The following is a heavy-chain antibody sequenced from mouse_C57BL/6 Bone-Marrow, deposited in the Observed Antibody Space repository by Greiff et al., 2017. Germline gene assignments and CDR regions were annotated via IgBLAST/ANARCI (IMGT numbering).Heavy chain of an antibody. Sequence: VQLKESGAELVRPGASVKLSCTASGFNIKDDYMHWVQQRTEQGLEWIGWIDPENGDTESASKFQGKATITADTSSNTAYLQLSILTSEDTAVYYCTSYYFMDYWGQGTSVTVSS. J-gene: IGHJ4*01. V-gene: IGHV14-4*01. CDR1: GFNIKDDY. CDR2: IDPENGDT. CDR3: TSYYFMDY.